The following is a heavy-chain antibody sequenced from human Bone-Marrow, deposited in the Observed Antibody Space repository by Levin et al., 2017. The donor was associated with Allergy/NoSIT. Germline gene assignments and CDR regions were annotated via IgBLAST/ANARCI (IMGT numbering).Heavy chain of an antibody. CDR1: GGSISSSSYY. J-gene: IGHJ4*02. Sequence: PGGSLRLSCTVSGGSISSSSYYWGWIRQPPGKGLEWIGSIYYSGSTYYNPSLKSRVTISVDTSKNQFSLKLSSVTAADTAVYYCARGYSSWGTFDYWGQGTLVTVSS. D-gene: IGHD2-15*01. V-gene: IGHV4-39*01. CDR2: IYYSGST. CDR3: ARGYSSWGTFDY.